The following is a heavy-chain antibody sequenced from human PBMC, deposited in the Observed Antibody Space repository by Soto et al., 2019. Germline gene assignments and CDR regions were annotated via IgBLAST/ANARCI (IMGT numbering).Heavy chain of an antibody. J-gene: IGHJ4*02. CDR1: GFTFSSYW. Sequence: GGSLRLSCAASGFTFSSYWMSWVRQAPGKGLEWVANIKRDGSEKYYVDSVKGRFTISRDNAKNSLYLQMNSLRAEDTAVYYCARDQDTAMVDYWGQGTLVTVSS. V-gene: IGHV3-7*01. D-gene: IGHD5-18*01. CDR2: IKRDGSEK. CDR3: ARDQDTAMVDY.